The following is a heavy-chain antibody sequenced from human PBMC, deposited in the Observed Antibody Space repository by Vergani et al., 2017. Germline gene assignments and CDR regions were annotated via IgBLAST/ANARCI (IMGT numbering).Heavy chain of an antibody. V-gene: IGHV3-7*01. CDR2: IKQDGSEK. J-gene: IGHJ6*03. CDR3: ARDASDYDFWSGYYQHYYYYMEV. D-gene: IGHD3-3*01. CDR1: GFTFSSYW. Sequence: EVQLVESGGGLVQPGGSLRLSCAASGFTFSSYWMSWVRQAPGKGLEWVANIKQDGSEKYYVDYVKGRFTISRDNAKNSLYLQMNRLRDEDTAVYYCARDASDYDFWSGYYQHYYYYMEVWGKG.